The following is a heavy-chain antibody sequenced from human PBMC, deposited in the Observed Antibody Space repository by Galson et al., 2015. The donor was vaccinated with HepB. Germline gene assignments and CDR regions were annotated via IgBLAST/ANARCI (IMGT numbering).Heavy chain of an antibody. D-gene: IGHD3-16*01. J-gene: IGHJ4*02. CDR2: ISAYDGNT. V-gene: IGHV1-18*01. CDR3: ATGTFGFSFDY. Sequence: QSGAEVKKPGASVKVSCKASGYTFTSYGISWVRQAPGQGLEWMGWISAYDGNTNYAQKLQGRVTMTTDTSTDTAYMELSSLRSEDTAVYYCATGTFGFSFDYWGQGTLVTVSS. CDR1: GYTFTSYG.